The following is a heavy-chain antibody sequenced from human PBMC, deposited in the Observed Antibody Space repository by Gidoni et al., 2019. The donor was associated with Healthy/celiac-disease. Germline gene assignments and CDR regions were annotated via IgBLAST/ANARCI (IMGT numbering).Heavy chain of an antibody. Sequence: QVQLVQSGAEVTKPWSSVKVSCKASGGTFSSYAISWVRQAPGQGLEWMGGIIPIFGTANYAQKFQGRVTITADKSTSTAYMELSSLRSEDTAVYYCARCKWLPREYYYYYGMDVWGQGTTVTVSS. CDR2: IIPIFGTA. CDR3: ARCKWLPREYYYYYGMDV. CDR1: GGTFSSYA. V-gene: IGHV1-69*06. D-gene: IGHD6-19*01. J-gene: IGHJ6*02.